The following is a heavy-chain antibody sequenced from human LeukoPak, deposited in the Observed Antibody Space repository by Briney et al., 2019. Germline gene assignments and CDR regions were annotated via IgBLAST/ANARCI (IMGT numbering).Heavy chain of an antibody. CDR1: GFTFSSYW. V-gene: IGHV3-74*01. CDR2: IVSDGSST. J-gene: IGHJ4*02. Sequence: GGSLRLSCAASGFTFSSYWMNWVRQVPGKGLVWVSRIVSDGSSTYYADSVKGRFTISRDNSKNTLYLQMNSLRAEDTAVYYCAKDSRRTYGSGSYYTPTPPDYWGQETLVTVSS. D-gene: IGHD3-10*01. CDR3: AKDSRRTYGSGSYYTPTPPDY.